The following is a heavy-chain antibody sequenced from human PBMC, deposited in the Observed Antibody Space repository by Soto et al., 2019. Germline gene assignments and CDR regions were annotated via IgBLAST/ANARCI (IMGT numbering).Heavy chain of an antibody. CDR1: GYTFTSYY. CDR2: TNPSGGST. D-gene: IGHD5-18*01. Sequence: ASVKVSCKASGYTFTSYYMHWVRQAPGQGLEWMGITNPSGGSTSYAQKFQGRVTMTRDTSTSTVYMELSSLRSEDTAVYYCARDGSADTAMAPFDYWGQGTLVTVS. J-gene: IGHJ4*02. CDR3: ARDGSADTAMAPFDY. V-gene: IGHV1-46*01.